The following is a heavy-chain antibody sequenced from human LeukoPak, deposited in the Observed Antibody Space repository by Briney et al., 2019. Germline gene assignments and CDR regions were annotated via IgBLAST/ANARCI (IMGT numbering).Heavy chain of an antibody. Sequence: GGSLRLSCAASGFTFSNFGMSWVRQAPGKGLEWVSTINRDGPTFHADSVKGRFTISRDNSRNTLYLQMNSLRAEDTAVYYCGRGGYDMYDWGQGTTVSVSS. D-gene: IGHD2-2*01. V-gene: IGHV3-66*01. CDR3: GRGGYDMYD. CDR2: INRDGPT. J-gene: IGHJ6*02. CDR1: GFTFSNFG.